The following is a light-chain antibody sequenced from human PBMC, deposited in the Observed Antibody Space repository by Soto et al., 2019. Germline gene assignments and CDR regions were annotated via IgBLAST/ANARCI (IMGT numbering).Light chain of an antibody. Sequence: AIQMTQSPSSLSASVGDRVTITCRASQDIGSDLGWYQQKPGKAPILLIYDASTLQSGVPSRFSGSGSSTDFTLTISSLQPEDFATYYCLQDYSYPRTFGQGTKL. CDR1: QDIGSD. CDR3: LQDYSYPRT. CDR2: DAS. V-gene: IGKV1-6*01. J-gene: IGKJ2*01.